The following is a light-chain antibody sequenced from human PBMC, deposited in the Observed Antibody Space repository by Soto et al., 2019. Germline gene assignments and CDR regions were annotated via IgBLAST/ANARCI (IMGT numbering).Light chain of an antibody. CDR2: KAS. CDR1: QTISSW. J-gene: IGKJ4*01. Sequence: IQMTQSPSTLSGSLGDRVTLTCQASQTISSWLAWYQQKPGKAPKLLIYKASTLKSGVPSRFRGSGSGTEFTLTISSLQPEDIATYYCQQYDNLPLTFGGGTKVDIK. V-gene: IGKV1-5*03. CDR3: QQYDNLPLT.